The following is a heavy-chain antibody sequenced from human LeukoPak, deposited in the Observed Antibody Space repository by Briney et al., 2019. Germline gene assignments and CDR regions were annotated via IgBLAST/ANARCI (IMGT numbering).Heavy chain of an antibody. Sequence: PSETLSLTCTVSSGSISSTSYYWGWIRQPPGKGLEWIGSIYYTGSTYYNPSLNTRVTMSVDTSKNQFSLKLSSVTAADTAVYYCARRLKVTEHFDYWGQGTLVTVSS. CDR1: SGSISSTSYY. V-gene: IGHV4-39*01. CDR2: IYYTGST. CDR3: ARRLKVTEHFDY. D-gene: IGHD2-21*02. J-gene: IGHJ4*02.